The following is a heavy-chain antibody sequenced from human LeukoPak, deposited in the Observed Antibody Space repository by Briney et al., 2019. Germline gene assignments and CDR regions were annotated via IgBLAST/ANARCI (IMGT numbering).Heavy chain of an antibody. D-gene: IGHD1-26*01. Sequence: GRSLRLSCAASGFTFDDYAMHWVRQAPGKGLEWVSGISWNSGSIGYAESVKGRFTISRDNAKNSLYLQMNSLRAEDTALYYCAKDRAWEPTGGFDYWGQGTLVTVSS. CDR3: AKDRAWEPTGGFDY. J-gene: IGHJ4*02. CDR1: GFTFDDYA. V-gene: IGHV3-9*01. CDR2: ISWNSGSI.